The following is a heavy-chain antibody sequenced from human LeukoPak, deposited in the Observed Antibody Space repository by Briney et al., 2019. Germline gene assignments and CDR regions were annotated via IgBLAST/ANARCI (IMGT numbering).Heavy chain of an antibody. CDR1: GNSFISFA. Sequence: SGNSFISFAISWVRQAPGQGLEWMGWINPNSGGTNYAQKFQGRVTMTRDTSISTAYMELSRLRSDDTAVYYCARGVDILTGYYNWFDPWGQGTLVTVSS. CDR3: ARGVDILTGYYNWFDP. CDR2: INPNSGGT. D-gene: IGHD3-9*01. V-gene: IGHV1-2*02. J-gene: IGHJ5*02.